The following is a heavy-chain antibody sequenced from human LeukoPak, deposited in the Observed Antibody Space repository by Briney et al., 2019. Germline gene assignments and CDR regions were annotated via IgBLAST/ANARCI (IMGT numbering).Heavy chain of an antibody. V-gene: IGHV4-59*01. CDR1: GGSISSYH. Sequence: SETLSLTCTVSGGSISSYHWSWIRQPPGKGLEWIGYIYYSVSTNYNPSLKSRVTISVDTSKNQFSLKLSSVTAADTAVYYCARRGGPWGYSSGWDPFDYWGQGTLVTVSS. J-gene: IGHJ4*02. D-gene: IGHD6-19*01. CDR2: IYYSVST. CDR3: ARRGGPWGYSSGWDPFDY.